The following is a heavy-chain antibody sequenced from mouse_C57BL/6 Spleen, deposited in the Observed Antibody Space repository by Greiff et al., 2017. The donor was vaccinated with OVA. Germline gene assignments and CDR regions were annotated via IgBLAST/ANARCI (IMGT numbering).Heavy chain of an antibody. J-gene: IGHJ4*01. CDR3: TRGGDYDDAMDY. CDR1: GFTFSSYA. Sequence: EVKVVESGEGLVKPGGSLKLSCAASGFTFSSYAMSWVRQTPEKRLEWVAYISSGGDYIYYADTVKGRFTISRDNARNTLYLQMSSLKSEDTAMYYCTRGGDYDDAMDYWGQGTSVTVSS. CDR2: ISSGGDYI. V-gene: IGHV5-9-1*02. D-gene: IGHD2-4*01.